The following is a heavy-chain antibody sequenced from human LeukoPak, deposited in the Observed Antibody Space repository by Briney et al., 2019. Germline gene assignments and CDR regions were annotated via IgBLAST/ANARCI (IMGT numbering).Heavy chain of an antibody. CDR1: GGSFSGYY. CDR3: ARGGITMVRGVDNAFDY. Sequence: SETLSLTCAVYGGSFSGYYWSWIRQPPGKGLEWIGKINHSGSTNYNPSLKSRVTISVDTSKNQFSLKLSSVTAADTAVYYCARGGITMVRGVDNAFDYWGQGTLVTVSS. V-gene: IGHV4-34*01. CDR2: INHSGST. J-gene: IGHJ4*02. D-gene: IGHD3-10*01.